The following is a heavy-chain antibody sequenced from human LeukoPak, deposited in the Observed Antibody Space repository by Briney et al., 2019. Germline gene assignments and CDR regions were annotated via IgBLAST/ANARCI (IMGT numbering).Heavy chain of an antibody. V-gene: IGHV4-31*03. J-gene: IGHJ4*02. D-gene: IGHD2-2*01. CDR1: GGSISSGGYY. CDR2: IYYSGST. Sequence: SETLSLTCTVSGGSISSGGYYWSWIRQHPGKGLEWIGYIYYSGSTNYNPSLKSRVTISVDTSKNQFSLKLSSVTAADTAVYYCARVYTRGFDYWGQGTLVTVSS. CDR3: ARVYTRGFDY.